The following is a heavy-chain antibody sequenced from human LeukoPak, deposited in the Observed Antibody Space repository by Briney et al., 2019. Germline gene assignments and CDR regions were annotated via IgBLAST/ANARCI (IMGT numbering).Heavy chain of an antibody. D-gene: IGHD3-16*01. Sequence: GGSLRLSCAASGFTFDDYGMSWVRQAPGKGLEWVSGINWNGGSTGYADSVKGRFTISRDNSKNTLYLQMNSLRAEDTAVYYCARGKGLRYFNLWGRGTLVTVSS. CDR1: GFTFDDYG. J-gene: IGHJ2*01. CDR2: INWNGGST. CDR3: ARGKGLRYFNL. V-gene: IGHV3-20*04.